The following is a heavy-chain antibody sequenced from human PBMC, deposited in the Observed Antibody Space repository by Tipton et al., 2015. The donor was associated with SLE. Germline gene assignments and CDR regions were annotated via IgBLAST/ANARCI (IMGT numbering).Heavy chain of an antibody. D-gene: IGHD3-22*01. V-gene: IGHV4-39*07. CDR3: ARAVGDTSGYLDY. Sequence: TLSLTCTVSGGSIRSSTYYWGWIRQPPGKGLEWIGSLGYSGSTYYNPSLKSRINISVDTSKNQFSLKLSSATAADTAVYYCARAVGDTSGYLDYWGLGTLVTVSS. CDR2: LGYSGST. CDR1: GGSIRSSTYY. J-gene: IGHJ4*02.